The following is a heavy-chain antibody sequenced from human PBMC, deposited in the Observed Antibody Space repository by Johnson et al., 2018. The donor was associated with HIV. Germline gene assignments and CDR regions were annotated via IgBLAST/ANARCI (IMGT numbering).Heavy chain of an antibody. Sequence: MLLVESGGGLVQPGGSLRLSCAASGITVGTNYMSWVRQAPGKGLEWVSVMFSVGDVYYADSVKVRFHNSRDNTKNSLYLQMTILRAEDTAVYYCAISPEYSSSWFGAFDIWGQGTMVTVSS. CDR2: MFSVGDV. CDR3: AISPEYSSSWFGAFDI. D-gene: IGHD6-13*01. CDR1: GITVGTNY. V-gene: IGHV3-66*01. J-gene: IGHJ3*02.